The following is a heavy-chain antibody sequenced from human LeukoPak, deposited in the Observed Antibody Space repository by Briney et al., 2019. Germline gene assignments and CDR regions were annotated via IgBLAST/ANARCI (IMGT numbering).Heavy chain of an antibody. Sequence: ASVTVSCKASGYTFTGYYMHWVRQAPGQGLEWMGWINPNSGGTNYAQKFQGRVTMTRDTSISTAYMELSRLRSDDTAVYYCARAAYSSSWYIWFGPWGQGTLVTVSS. D-gene: IGHD6-13*01. V-gene: IGHV1-2*02. CDR3: ARAAYSSSWYIWFGP. J-gene: IGHJ5*02. CDR1: GYTFTGYY. CDR2: INPNSGGT.